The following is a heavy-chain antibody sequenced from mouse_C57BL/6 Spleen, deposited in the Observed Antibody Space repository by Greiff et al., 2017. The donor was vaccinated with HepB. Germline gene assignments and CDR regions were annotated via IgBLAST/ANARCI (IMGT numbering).Heavy chain of an antibody. D-gene: IGHD2-4*01. J-gene: IGHJ1*03. CDR3: ARDPVVDYDGYFDV. Sequence: EVKLVESEGGLVQPGSSMKLSCTASGFTFSDYYMAWVRQVPEKGLEWVANINYDGSSTYYLDSLKSRFIISRDNAKNILYLQMSSLKSEDTATYYCARDPVVDYDGYFDVWGTGTTVTVSS. CDR1: GFTFSDYY. CDR2: INYDGSST. V-gene: IGHV5-16*01.